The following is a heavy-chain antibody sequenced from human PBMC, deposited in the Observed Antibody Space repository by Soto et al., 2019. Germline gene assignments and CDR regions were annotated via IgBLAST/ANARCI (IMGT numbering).Heavy chain of an antibody. CDR1: GYTFTSYD. CDR3: ARHGVPYSAYCSSPSCRFHYHYMDV. V-gene: IGHV1-8*01. J-gene: IGHJ6*03. CDR2: MNPRSGTK. D-gene: IGHD2-2*01. Sequence: VSVKVSCKASGYTFTSYDVNWVRQETGKGPEWMGWMNPRSGTKGYARKFQGRVSMTRDTSINTAYMELSSLTSEDTAVYYCARHGVPYSAYCSSPSCRFHYHYMDVWGKGTTVTVSS.